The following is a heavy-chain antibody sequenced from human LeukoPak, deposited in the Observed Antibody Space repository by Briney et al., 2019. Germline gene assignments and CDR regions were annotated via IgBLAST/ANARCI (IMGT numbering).Heavy chain of an antibody. V-gene: IGHV1-46*01. CDR3: ARGGMGIQLWPFDY. Sequence: ASVKVSCKASGYTFTAYYIHWVRQAPGQGLEWMGIINPSGGSTSYAQKFQGRVTMTRDTSTGTVYMEMTTLRSEDTAVYYCARGGMGIQLWPFDYWGQGTLVSVSS. D-gene: IGHD5-18*01. CDR1: GYTFTAYY. J-gene: IGHJ4*02. CDR2: INPSGGST.